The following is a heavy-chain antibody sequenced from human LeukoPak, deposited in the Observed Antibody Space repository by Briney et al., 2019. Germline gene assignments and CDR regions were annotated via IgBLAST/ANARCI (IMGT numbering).Heavy chain of an antibody. D-gene: IGHD3-9*01. J-gene: IGHJ4*02. CDR3: ARGPLYDILTGYYIGGDYFDY. CDR2: ISAYNGNT. V-gene: IGHV1-18*01. CDR1: GYTFTSYG. Sequence: ASVKVSCKASGYTFTSYGISWVRQAPGQGLEWMGWISAYNGNTNYAQKLQGRVTMTTDTSTSTAYMELRSLRSDDTAVYYCARGPLYDILTGYYIGGDYFDYWGQGTLVTVSS.